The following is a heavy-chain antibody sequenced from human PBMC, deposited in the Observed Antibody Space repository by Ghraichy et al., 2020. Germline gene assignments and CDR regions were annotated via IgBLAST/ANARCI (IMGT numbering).Heavy chain of an antibody. Sequence: SETLSLTCTVSGGSISSYYWSWIRQPPGKGLEWIGYIYYSGSTNYNPSLKSRVTISVDTSKNQFSLKLSPVTAADTAVYYCASSMGIGGYFDLWGRGTLVTVSS. CDR2: IYYSGST. D-gene: IGHD3-10*01. CDR1: GGSISSYY. V-gene: IGHV4-59*01. J-gene: IGHJ2*01. CDR3: ASSMGIGGYFDL.